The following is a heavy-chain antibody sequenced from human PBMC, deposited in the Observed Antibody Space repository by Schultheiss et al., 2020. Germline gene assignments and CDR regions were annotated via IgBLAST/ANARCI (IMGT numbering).Heavy chain of an antibody. Sequence: GGSLRLSCAASGFTFSSYAMHWVRQAPGKGLEWVAVISYDGRKQYYADFVKGRFTISRDNSKNTLYLQMNSLRAEDTAVYYCAKHTTFDYWGQGTLVTVSS. J-gene: IGHJ4*02. D-gene: IGHD1-26*01. CDR3: AKHTTFDY. CDR2: ISYDGRKQ. CDR1: GFTFSSYA. V-gene: IGHV3-30*18.